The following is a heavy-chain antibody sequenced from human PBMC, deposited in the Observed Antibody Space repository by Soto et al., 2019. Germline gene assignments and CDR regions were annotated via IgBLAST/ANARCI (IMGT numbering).Heavy chain of an antibody. CDR1: GFTFSSYG. D-gene: IGHD5-18*01. V-gene: IGHV3-30*18. Sequence: GGSLRLSCAASGFTFSSYGMHWVRQAPGKGLEWVAVISYDGSNKYCADSVKGRFTISRDNSKNTLYLQMNSLRAEDTAVYYCAKDRIPGYSYGTPIDYWGQGTLVTVSS. J-gene: IGHJ4*02. CDR2: ISYDGSNK. CDR3: AKDRIPGYSYGTPIDY.